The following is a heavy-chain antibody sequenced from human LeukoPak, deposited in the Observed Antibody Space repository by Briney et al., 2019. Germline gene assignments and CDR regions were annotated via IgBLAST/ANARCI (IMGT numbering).Heavy chain of an antibody. Sequence: SETLSLTCTVSGGSISSMGYYWGWIRQPPGKGLEWIGSMFYTGSTYYNPSLKNRLTMSVDTSKNQFSLKLSSVTAADTAVYYCARRKDFWSGLINYWGQGTLVTVSS. V-gene: IGHV4-39*01. CDR3: ARRKDFWSGLINY. CDR1: GGSISSMGYY. CDR2: MFYTGST. J-gene: IGHJ4*02. D-gene: IGHD3-3*01.